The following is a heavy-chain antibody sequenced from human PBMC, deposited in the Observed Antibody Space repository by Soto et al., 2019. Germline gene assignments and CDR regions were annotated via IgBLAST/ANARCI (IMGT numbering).Heavy chain of an antibody. Sequence: GGSLRLSCAASGFTVSSNYMSWVRQAPGKGLEWVSVIYSGGSTYYADSVKGRFTISRDNSKNTLYLQMNSLRAEDTAVYYCARAPDLYGDPIWYFDLWGRGTLVTVSS. D-gene: IGHD4-17*01. CDR3: ARAPDLYGDPIWYFDL. CDR1: GFTVSSNY. J-gene: IGHJ2*01. V-gene: IGHV3-66*01. CDR2: IYSGGST.